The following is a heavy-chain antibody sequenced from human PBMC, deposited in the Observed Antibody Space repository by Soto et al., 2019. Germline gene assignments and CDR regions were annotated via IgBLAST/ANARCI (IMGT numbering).Heavy chain of an antibody. Sequence: ASVKVSCKASGYTFTSYGISWVRQAPGQGLEWMGWISAYNGNTNYAQKLQGRVTMTTDTSTSTAYMELRSLRSDDTAVYYCARVAYYYDSSGYYSPAFDIWGQGKMVTVSS. V-gene: IGHV1-18*04. D-gene: IGHD3-22*01. CDR1: GYTFTSYG. CDR2: ISAYNGNT. J-gene: IGHJ3*02. CDR3: ARVAYYYDSSGYYSPAFDI.